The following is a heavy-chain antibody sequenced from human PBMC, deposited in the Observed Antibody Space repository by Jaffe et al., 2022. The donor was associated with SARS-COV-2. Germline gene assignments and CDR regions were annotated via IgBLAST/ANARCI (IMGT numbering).Heavy chain of an antibody. CDR2: IFSGGTT. CDR1: GFTGSSNY. Sequence: EVQLVESGGGLVQPGGSLRLSCAASGFTGSSNYMSWVRQAPGEGLEWVSVIFSGGTTGYADSVKGRFTISRDSSKNTLYLQMNSLRREDTAVYYCVRAHTVMTPLSRLDVWGQGTTVTVSS. V-gene: IGHV3-66*02. D-gene: IGHD4-17*01. CDR3: VRAHTVMTPLSRLDV. J-gene: IGHJ6*02.